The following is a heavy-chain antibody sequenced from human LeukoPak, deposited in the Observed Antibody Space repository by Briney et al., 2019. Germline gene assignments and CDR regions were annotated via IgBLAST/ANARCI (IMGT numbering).Heavy chain of an antibody. CDR1: GFSLSTSGVG. J-gene: IGHJ5*02. V-gene: IGHV2-5*02. D-gene: IGHD5-18*01. Sequence: GSGPTLVKPTQTLTLTCTFSGFSLSTSGVGVGWIRQPPGKALEWLALIYWDDDKRYSPSLKSRLTITKDTSKNQVVLTMTNMDPVDTATYYCAHRYSYGSIHRYNWFDPWGQGTLVTVSS. CDR2: IYWDDDK. CDR3: AHRYSYGSIHRYNWFDP.